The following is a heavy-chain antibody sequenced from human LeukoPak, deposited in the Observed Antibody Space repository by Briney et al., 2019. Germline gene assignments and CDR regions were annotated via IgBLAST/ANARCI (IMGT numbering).Heavy chain of an antibody. Sequence: PSETLSLTCTVSGDSISTNYWSWIRQPPGKGLEWIGYIYYTGNTNYNPSLKSRVTISVDTSKSQFSLKLSSVTAADTALYYCARAGRWEGRPHAFDIWGQGTMVTVSS. CDR3: ARAGRWEGRPHAFDI. CDR2: IYYTGNT. J-gene: IGHJ3*02. V-gene: IGHV4-59*01. D-gene: IGHD1-26*01. CDR1: GDSISTNY.